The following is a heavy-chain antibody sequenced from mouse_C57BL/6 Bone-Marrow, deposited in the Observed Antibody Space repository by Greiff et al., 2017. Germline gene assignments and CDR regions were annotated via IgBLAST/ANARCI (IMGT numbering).Heavy chain of an antibody. CDR2: IDPSDSYT. CDR1: GYTFTSYW. V-gene: IGHV1-50*01. Sequence: QVQLKQPGAELVKPGASVKLSCKASGYTFTSYWMQWVKQRPGQGLEWIGEIDPSDSYTNYNQKFKGKATLTVDTSSSTAYMQLSSLTSEDSAVYYCASELTGTWRCFDVWGTGTTVTVSS. J-gene: IGHJ1*03. D-gene: IGHD4-1*01. CDR3: ASELTGTWRCFDV.